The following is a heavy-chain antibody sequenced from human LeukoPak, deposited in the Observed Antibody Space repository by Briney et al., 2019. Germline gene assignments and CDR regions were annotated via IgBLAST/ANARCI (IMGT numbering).Heavy chain of an antibody. D-gene: IGHD3-9*01. J-gene: IGHJ4*02. CDR1: GFTFSSYS. CDR2: ISSSSSYI. CDR3: AKEGEAGYSGGFDH. V-gene: IGHV3-21*01. Sequence: GGSLRLSCAASGFTFSSYSMNWVRQAPGKGLEWVSSISSSSSYIYYADSVKGRFTISRDNSKKMVYVQMNSLRAEDTAVYYCAKEGEAGYSGGFDHWGQGTLVTVSS.